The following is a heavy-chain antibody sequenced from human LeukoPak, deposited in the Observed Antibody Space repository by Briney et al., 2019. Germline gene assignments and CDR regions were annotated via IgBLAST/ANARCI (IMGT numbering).Heavy chain of an antibody. CDR2: IRSKANSYAT. Sequence: GGSLRLSCAASGFTFSGSAMHWVRQASGKGLEWVGRIRSKANSYATAYAASVQGRFTISRDDSKNTAYLQMNSLETEDTAVYYCSSPYCTDGVRYPGYWGQGTLVTVSS. V-gene: IGHV3-73*01. CDR1: GFTFSGSA. CDR3: SSPYCTDGVRYPGY. J-gene: IGHJ4*02. D-gene: IGHD2-8*01.